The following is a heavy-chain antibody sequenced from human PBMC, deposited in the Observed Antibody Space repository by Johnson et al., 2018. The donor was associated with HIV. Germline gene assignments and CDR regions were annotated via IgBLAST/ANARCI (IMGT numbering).Heavy chain of an antibody. Sequence: QVQLVESGGGVVQPGRSLRLSCAASGFTFSRYAMHWVRQAPGKGLEWVAVISYDGSNKYYADSVKGPFTISRDNSKNTLDLQMNRLRAQDTAVYYCARDRGGAGTFDAFDIWGQGTMVTVSS. CDR3: ARDRGGAGTFDAFDI. CDR1: GFTFSRYA. D-gene: IGHD6-13*01. J-gene: IGHJ3*02. CDR2: ISYDGSNK. V-gene: IGHV3-30-3*01.